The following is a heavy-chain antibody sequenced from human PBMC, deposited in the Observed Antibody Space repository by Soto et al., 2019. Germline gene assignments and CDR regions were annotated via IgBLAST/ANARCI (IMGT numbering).Heavy chain of an antibody. D-gene: IGHD6-19*01. CDR2: SSASGRSR. CDR3: AKDGNWLDVYFDV. Sequence: LRLSCVASGIEFSNYAMSWVRQAPGKGLEWVSISSASGRSRYHADSVKGRFTISRDNSKNTLYLHMTNLRAEDTAVYYCAKDGNWLDVYFDVWGHGTPVTVSS. J-gene: IGHJ4*01. CDR1: GIEFSNYA. V-gene: IGHV3-23*01.